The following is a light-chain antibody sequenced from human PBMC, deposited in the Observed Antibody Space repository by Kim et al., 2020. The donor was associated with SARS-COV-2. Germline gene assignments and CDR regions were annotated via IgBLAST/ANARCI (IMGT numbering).Light chain of an antibody. CDR3: SSYAGNNNLV. CDR1: SSDLGGYNY. Sequence: QSALTQPPSASGSPGQSVTISCTGTSSDLGGYNYVSWYQQHPGKAPKLMIYEVNKRPSGVPDRISGSKSGNTASLTVSGLQAEDEADYYCSSYAGNNNLVFGGGTKLTVL. CDR2: EVN. J-gene: IGLJ2*01. V-gene: IGLV2-8*01.